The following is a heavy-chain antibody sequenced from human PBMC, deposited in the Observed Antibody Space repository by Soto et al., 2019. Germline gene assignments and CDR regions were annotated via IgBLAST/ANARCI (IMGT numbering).Heavy chain of an antibody. CDR3: AKDTYYYDSSGYYVFDY. CDR1: GFTFSNYG. V-gene: IGHV3-30*18. CDR2: ISYDGSNK. D-gene: IGHD3-22*01. J-gene: IGHJ4*02. Sequence: PWGSLRLSCGDSGFTFSNYGMHWVRQAPGKGLEWVAGISYDGSNKHYADSAEGRFTISRDNSKSTVYLQMNSLRAEDTAIYYCAKDTYYYDSSGYYVFDYWGQGALVTVSS.